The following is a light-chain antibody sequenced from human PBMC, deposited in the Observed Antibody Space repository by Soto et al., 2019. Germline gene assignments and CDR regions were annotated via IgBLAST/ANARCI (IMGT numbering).Light chain of an antibody. J-gene: IGKJ1*01. CDR3: QQSYSPPRT. V-gene: IGKV1-5*03. CDR2: KAS. CDR1: QSISSW. Sequence: DIRCTQSPSTLSASVGERVTITCRASQSISSWLAWYQQKPGKAPKLLIYKASSLESGVPSRFSGSGSGTDFTLTISNLQPEDFATYYCQQSYSPPRTFGQGTKVDIK.